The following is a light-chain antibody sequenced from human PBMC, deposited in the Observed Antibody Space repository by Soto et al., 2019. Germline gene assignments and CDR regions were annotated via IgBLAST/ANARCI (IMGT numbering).Light chain of an antibody. J-gene: IGKJ3*01. CDR2: GAS. Sequence: EIVLTQSPATLSLSPGERATLSCRASQSVSSYLAWYQQKPGQAPRLLIYGASNRATGIPDRFSGGGSGTDFILTISRLEPEDFAVYYCLQYGTSPLTFGPGTKVDI. CDR1: QSVSSY. CDR3: LQYGTSPLT. V-gene: IGKV3-20*01.